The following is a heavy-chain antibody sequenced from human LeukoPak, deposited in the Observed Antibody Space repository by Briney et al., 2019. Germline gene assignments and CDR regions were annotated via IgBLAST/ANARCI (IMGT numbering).Heavy chain of an antibody. J-gene: IGHJ4*02. CDR2: ISGSGGGT. D-gene: IGHD2-2*02. CDR1: GFAISSYA. V-gene: IGHV3-23*01. CDR3: AKASRRHCGTTICYTLDY. Sequence: TGGSLRLSCAASGFAISSYAMSWVRQAPGKGLEWVSAISGSGGGTYYADSVKGRFTISRDNSKNTLYLQMNSLRAADTAKYYCAKASRRHCGTTICYTLDYWGQGTLVTVSS.